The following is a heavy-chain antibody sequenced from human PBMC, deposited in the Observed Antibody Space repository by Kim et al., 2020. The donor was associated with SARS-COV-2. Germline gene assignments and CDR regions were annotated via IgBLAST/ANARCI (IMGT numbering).Heavy chain of an antibody. CDR1: GFTFISYA. CDR2: ISFDGSNK. J-gene: IGHJ4*01. Sequence: GGSLRLSCAASGFTFISYAMHWVRQAPGKGLEWVALISFDGSNKYYADSVKGRFTISRDNSKNTLYLQMNSLRTEDTALYYCARDRDSSGWYAYFDYWG. D-gene: IGHD6-19*01. CDR3: ARDRDSSGWYAYFDY. V-gene: IGHV3-30*04.